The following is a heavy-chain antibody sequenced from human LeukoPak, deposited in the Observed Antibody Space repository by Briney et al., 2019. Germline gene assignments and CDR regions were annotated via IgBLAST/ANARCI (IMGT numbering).Heavy chain of an antibody. CDR2: IYYSGST. V-gene: IGHV4-39*01. J-gene: IGHJ4*02. CDR3: ARHLYYGSGSFDN. D-gene: IGHD3-10*01. CDR1: GGSISSSSYY. Sequence: SETLSLTCTVSGGSISSSSYYWGWIRQPPGKGLEWIGSIYYSGSTYYNPSLKSRITISVDTSKNQFSLKLSSVTAADTAVYYCARHLYYGSGSFDNWGQGTLVTVSS.